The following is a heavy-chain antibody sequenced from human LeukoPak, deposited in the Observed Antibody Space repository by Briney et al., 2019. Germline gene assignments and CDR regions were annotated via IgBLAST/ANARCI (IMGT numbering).Heavy chain of an antibody. J-gene: IGHJ4*02. Sequence: GGSLRLSCAASGFTFSSYAMSSVRQAPGKGLEWVSPISGSGGSTYDADSVKGRFTISRDNSKNTLYLHMNSLRAEDTDVYYCARSLSTDFDYWGQGILVTVSS. CDR2: ISGSGGST. CDR3: ARSLSTDFDY. V-gene: IGHV3-23*01. CDR1: GFTFSSYA. D-gene: IGHD5/OR15-5a*01.